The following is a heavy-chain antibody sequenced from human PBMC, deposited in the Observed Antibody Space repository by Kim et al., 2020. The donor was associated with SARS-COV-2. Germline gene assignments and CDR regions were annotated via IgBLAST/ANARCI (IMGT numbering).Heavy chain of an antibody. Sequence: TPALRTRFTTSVDTSKNQFSLKRSSVTAAETAVYYCARAGYSSGWYDYWGQGTLVTVSS. V-gene: IGHV4-34*01. J-gene: IGHJ4*02. CDR3: ARAGYSSGWYDY. D-gene: IGHD6-19*01.